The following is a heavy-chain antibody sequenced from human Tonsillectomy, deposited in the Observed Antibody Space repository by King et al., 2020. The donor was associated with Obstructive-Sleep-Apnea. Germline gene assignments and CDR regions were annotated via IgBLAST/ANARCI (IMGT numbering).Heavy chain of an antibody. D-gene: IGHD5-18*01. CDR3: ARAGGYSYGPHFEY. J-gene: IGHJ4*02. Sequence: VQLQESGPGLVKPSQTLSLTCTVSGASISSGNYYWSWIRQPPGKGLDWIGYIHYSGSTYYNPSLKSRVTISVDTSKNQFSLKLSSMTAADTAVYYWARAGGYSYGPHFEYWGQGTLVTVSS. CDR2: IHYSGST. V-gene: IGHV4-30-4*01. CDR1: GASISSGNYY.